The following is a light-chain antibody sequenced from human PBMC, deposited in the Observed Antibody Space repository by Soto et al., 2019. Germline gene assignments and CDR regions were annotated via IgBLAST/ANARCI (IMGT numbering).Light chain of an antibody. CDR1: QSVSSSY. J-gene: IGKJ1*01. Sequence: EVVLTQSPGTLSLSPGERATLSCRASQSVSSSYLAWYQHKRGQAPRLLMYGASSRATGVPDRFSGWGSGTDFTLTISRLEPEDFAGYYWHQYGASPQTFGQGTKVEVK. CDR3: HQYGASPQT. V-gene: IGKV3-20*01. CDR2: GAS.